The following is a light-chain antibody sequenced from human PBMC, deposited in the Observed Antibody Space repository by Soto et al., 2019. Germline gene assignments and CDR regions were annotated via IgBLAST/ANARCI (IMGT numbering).Light chain of an antibody. CDR3: QLYGRSPPFT. Sequence: EIVLTQSPGTLSLSPGERATLSCRASQSVSSSYLAWYQQKPGQAPRLLIYGASSRATGIPDRFSGSGSGTDFTLTMSGLGPEDCAVYYCQLYGRSPPFTVGPGTKVDSK. V-gene: IGKV3-20*01. CDR1: QSVSSSY. J-gene: IGKJ3*01. CDR2: GAS.